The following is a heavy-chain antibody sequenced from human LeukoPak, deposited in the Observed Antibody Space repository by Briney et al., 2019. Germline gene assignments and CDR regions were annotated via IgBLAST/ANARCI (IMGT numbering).Heavy chain of an antibody. CDR3: ARGPYYYGSGTRRWFDP. Sequence: SETLSLTCAVYGGSFSGYYWSWIRQPPGKGLEWIGEINHSGSTIYNPSLKSRVTISVDTSKNQFSLKLSSVTAADTAVYYCARGPYYYGSGTRRWFDPWGQGTLVTVSS. CDR1: GGSFSGYY. J-gene: IGHJ5*02. D-gene: IGHD3-10*01. V-gene: IGHV4-34*01. CDR2: INHSGST.